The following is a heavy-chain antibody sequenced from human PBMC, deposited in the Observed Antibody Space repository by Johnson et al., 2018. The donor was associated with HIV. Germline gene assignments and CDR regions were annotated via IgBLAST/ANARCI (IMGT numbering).Heavy chain of an antibody. CDR2: IYSGGST. V-gene: IGHV3-53*01. J-gene: IGHJ3*02. D-gene: IGHD5-18*01. Sequence: QLVESGGGVVQPGGSLRLSCAASGFTVSSNYMSWVRQAPGKGLEWVSVIYSGGSTYYADSVKGRFTISRDNSKNTLYLQMNSLRAEDTAVYYCLFGGYSYGLAFDIWGQGTMVTVSS. CDR3: LFGGYSYGLAFDI. CDR1: GFTVSSNY.